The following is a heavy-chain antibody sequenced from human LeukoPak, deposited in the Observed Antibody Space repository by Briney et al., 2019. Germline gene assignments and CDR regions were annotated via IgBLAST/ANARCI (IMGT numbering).Heavy chain of an antibody. CDR1: GYTFTNYW. CDR2: IYPGDSDT. V-gene: IGHV5-51*01. CDR3: VRDADY. J-gene: IGHJ4*02. Sequence: GESLKISCKSSGYTFTNYWIGWVRQMPGKGLEWMGIIYPGDSDTRYSPSFQGQVTISADKSISTAYLQWASLKASDTAMYYCVRDADYWGQGTLVTVPS.